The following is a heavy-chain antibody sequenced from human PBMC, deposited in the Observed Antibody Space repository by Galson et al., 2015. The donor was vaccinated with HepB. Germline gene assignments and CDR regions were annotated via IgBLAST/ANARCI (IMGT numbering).Heavy chain of an antibody. CDR3: AKDPAGRFVVNYRGYYFDD. CDR1: GFTFSNYG. CDR2: VSHDGSYN. V-gene: IGHV3-30*18. Sequence: SLRLSCAASGFTFSNYGMHWVRQAPGKGLEWVALVSHDGSYNSYAESVKGRLTSFRDNSKGTLYLQMNSLRPEDPAVYYCAKDPAGRFVVNYRGYYFDDWGQGTLVTVSS. J-gene: IGHJ4*02. D-gene: IGHD1-7*01.